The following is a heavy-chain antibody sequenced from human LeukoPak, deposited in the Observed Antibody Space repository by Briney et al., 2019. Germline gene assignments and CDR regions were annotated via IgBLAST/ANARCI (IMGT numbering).Heavy chain of an antibody. CDR3: ARDGGSGYCSRTGCYHWYFDL. CDR2: MYHSGST. Sequence: PSETLSLTCAVSGASISSDDYSWSWIRQPPGKGLEWIGFMYHSGSTYSNPSLKSRVIISVDKSKNQFSLRLSSVPAADTAVYYCARDGGSGYCSRTGCYHWYFDLWGRGTLVTASS. D-gene: IGHD2-2*01. V-gene: IGHV4-30-2*01. J-gene: IGHJ2*01. CDR1: GASISSDDYS.